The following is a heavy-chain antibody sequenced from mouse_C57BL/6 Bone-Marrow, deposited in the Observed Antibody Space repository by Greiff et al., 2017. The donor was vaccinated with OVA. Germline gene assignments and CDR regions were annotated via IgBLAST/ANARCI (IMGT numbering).Heavy chain of an antibody. J-gene: IGHJ2*01. Sequence: VQLPQSGAELVKPGASVKLSCKASGYTFTESPIHWVKQRSGQGLEWIGWFYPGRGGIKYNEKFKDKATLTSDKSSSTVYMELSRLKSDDSAVYFCARRGYYYGPLDYWGQGTTLTVSS. CDR1: GYTFTESP. D-gene: IGHD1-1*01. CDR3: ARRGYYYGPLDY. V-gene: IGHV1-62-2*01. CDR2: FYPGRGGI.